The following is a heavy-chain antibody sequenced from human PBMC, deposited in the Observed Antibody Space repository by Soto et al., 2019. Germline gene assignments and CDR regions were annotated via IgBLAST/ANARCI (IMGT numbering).Heavy chain of an antibody. D-gene: IGHD3-22*01. J-gene: IGHJ4*02. CDR1: GFTFSSYS. Sequence: ESGGGLVKPGGSLRLSCAASGFTFSSYSMNWVRQAPGKGLEWVSSISSSSSYIYYADSVKGRFTISRDNAKNSLYLQMNSLRAEDTAVYYCARETPYYYDSSGYTFWGQGTLVTVSS. CDR3: ARETPYYYDSSGYTF. CDR2: ISSSSSYI. V-gene: IGHV3-21*01.